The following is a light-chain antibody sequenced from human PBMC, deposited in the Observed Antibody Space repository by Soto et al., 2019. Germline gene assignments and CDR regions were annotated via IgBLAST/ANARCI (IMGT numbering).Light chain of an antibody. CDR2: QTS. CDR3: QQYSSYSVFT. CDR1: HDIGVW. Sequence: DIQMTQAPSTLSASVGDRVIITCRASHDIGVWLACYQQKPGKAPKLLIYQTSTLESGVPSRFSGSRSGTEFTLTISCLQPDDFATYYCQQYSSYSVFTFGPGTKVDIK. V-gene: IGKV1-5*03. J-gene: IGKJ3*01.